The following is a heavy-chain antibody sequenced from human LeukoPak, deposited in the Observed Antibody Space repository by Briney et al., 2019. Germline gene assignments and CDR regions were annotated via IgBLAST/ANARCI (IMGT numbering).Heavy chain of an antibody. V-gene: IGHV3-30*04. D-gene: IGHD6-19*01. J-gene: IGHJ4*02. CDR2: ISYDGSNK. CDR3: AKDRRAVAATAVDY. Sequence: GGSLRLSCAASGFTFSSYAMHWVRQAPGKGLEWVAVISYDGSNKYYADSVKGRFTISRDNSKNTLYLQMNSLRVEDTALYYCAKDRRAVAATAVDYWGQGTLVIVSS. CDR1: GFTFSSYA.